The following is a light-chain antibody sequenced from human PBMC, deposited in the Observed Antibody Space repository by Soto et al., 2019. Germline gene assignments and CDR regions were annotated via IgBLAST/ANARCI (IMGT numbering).Light chain of an antibody. J-gene: IGKJ2*01. V-gene: IGKV2-28*01. CDR1: QSLLHSNGYNY. CDR3: MQALQISYT. Sequence: DIVMTQSPLSLPVTPGEPASISCRSSQSLLHSNGYNYLDWYLQKPGQSPQLLIYLGSNRASGVPDRVSGSGSGTDCTLKSSRGEAEDVGVYYCMQALQISYTFGQGTKLEIK. CDR2: LGS.